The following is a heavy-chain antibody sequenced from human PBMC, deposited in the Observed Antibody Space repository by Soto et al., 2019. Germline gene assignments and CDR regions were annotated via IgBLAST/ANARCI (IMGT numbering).Heavy chain of an antibody. D-gene: IGHD3-3*01. CDR2: ISAYNGNT. V-gene: IGHV1-18*01. CDR1: GYTFTSYG. J-gene: IGHJ5*02. Sequence: ASVKVSCKASGYTFTSYGISWVRQAPGQGLEWMGWISAYNGNTNYAQKLQGRVTMTTDTSTSTAYMELRSLRSDDTAVYYCARDGDFWSGYYKNWFDPWGQGTLVTVSS. CDR3: ARDGDFWSGYYKNWFDP.